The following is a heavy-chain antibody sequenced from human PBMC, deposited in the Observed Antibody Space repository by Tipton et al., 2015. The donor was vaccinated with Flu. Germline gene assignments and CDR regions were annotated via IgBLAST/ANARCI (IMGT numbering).Heavy chain of an antibody. J-gene: IGHJ4*02. D-gene: IGHD3-9*01. V-gene: IGHV4-39*07. CDR1: GGSISSSSYY. Sequence: TLSLTCTVSGGSISSSSYYWGWIRQPPGKGLEWIGSIYYSWSTYYNPSLKSRVTISVDTSKNQFSLKLSSVTAADTAVYYCARGVLTGYHHYFDYWGQGTLVTVSS. CDR2: IYYSWST. CDR3: ARGVLTGYHHYFDY.